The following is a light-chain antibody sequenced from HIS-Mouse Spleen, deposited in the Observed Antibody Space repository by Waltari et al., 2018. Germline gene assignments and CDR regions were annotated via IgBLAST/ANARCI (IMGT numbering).Light chain of an antibody. CDR3: SSYAGSNNLV. V-gene: IGLV2-8*01. CDR2: EVS. CDR1: SSDVGRYNS. Sequence: QSALTQPPSASGSPGQSVTISCTGTSSDVGRYNSVSWYQPHPGKAPKLMIYEVSKRPSGVPDRFSGSKSGNTASLTVSGLQAEDEADYYCSSYAGSNNLVFGGGTKLTVL. J-gene: IGLJ2*01.